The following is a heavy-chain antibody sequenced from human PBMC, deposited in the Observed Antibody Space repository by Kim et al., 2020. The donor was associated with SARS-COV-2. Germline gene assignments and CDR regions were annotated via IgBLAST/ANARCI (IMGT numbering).Heavy chain of an antibody. V-gene: IGHV3-7*01. CDR1: GFTFSNYW. CDR3: AKGGLFFDS. J-gene: IGHJ4*02. Sequence: GGSLRLSCAASGFTFSNYWMNWVRQAPGKGLEWVANIKHDGSDKYYVDSVKARFTISRDNAKNSLYLQMNNLRAEDTSVYYCAKGGLFFDSWGQGILVTVSS. CDR2: IKHDGSDK.